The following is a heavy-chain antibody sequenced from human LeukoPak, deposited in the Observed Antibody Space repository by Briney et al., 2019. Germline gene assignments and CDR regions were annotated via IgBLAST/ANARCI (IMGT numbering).Heavy chain of an antibody. CDR1: GFTFSSYC. D-gene: IGHD4-23*01. J-gene: IGHJ6*02. CDR2: IKQDGSEK. Sequence: PGGSLRLSCAASGFTFSSYCMSWVRQAPGKGLEWVANIKQDGSEKYYVDSVKGRFTISRDNAKNSLYLQMNSLRAEDTAVYYCARELGVTQGYYYYYYGMDVWGQGTTVTVSS. CDR3: ARELGVTQGYYYYYYGMDV. V-gene: IGHV3-7*01.